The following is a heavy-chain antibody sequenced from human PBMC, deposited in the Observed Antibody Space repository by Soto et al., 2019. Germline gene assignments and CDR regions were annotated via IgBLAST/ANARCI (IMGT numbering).Heavy chain of an antibody. Sequence: SLVNRSRKGSVWSFSSYASSCLRQAPGQGLEWMGGIIPIFGTANYAQKFQGRVTITADESTSTDYMELSSLRSEDTAVYYCARSRIPVASNSPCFDYWGQGTLVTVSS. CDR3: ARSRIPVASNSPCFDY. D-gene: IGHD6-19*01. CDR1: VWSFSSYA. V-gene: IGHV1-69*01. J-gene: IGHJ4*02. CDR2: IIPIFGTA.